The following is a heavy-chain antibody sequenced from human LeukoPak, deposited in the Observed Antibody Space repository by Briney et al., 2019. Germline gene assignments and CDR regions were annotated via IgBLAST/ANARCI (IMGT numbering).Heavy chain of an antibody. D-gene: IGHD3-3*01. CDR1: GFTFSSYA. J-gene: IGHJ5*02. V-gene: IGHV3-23*01. CDR3: AKDMGRRPTYYDFWSGSYNWFDP. Sequence: GGSLRLSCAASGFTFSSYAMSWVRQAPGKGLEWVSAISGSGGSTYYADSVKGRFTISRDNSKNTLYLQMNSLRAEDTAVYYCAKDMGRRPTYYDFWSGSYNWFDPWGEGTLVTVSS. CDR2: ISGSGGST.